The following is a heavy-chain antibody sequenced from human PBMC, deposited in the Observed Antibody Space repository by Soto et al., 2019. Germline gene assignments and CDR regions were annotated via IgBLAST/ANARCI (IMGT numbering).Heavy chain of an antibody. V-gene: IGHV3-23*01. D-gene: IGHD2-8*01. CDR3: AKDSMAKAYYYYGMDV. CDR1: GFTFSSYA. CDR2: ISGSGGST. J-gene: IGHJ6*02. Sequence: PGGSLRVSCAASGFTFSSYAMSWVRQAPGKGLEWVSAISGSGGSTYYADSVKGRFTISRDSSKNTLYLQMNSLRAEDTAVYYCAKDSMAKAYYYYGMDVWGQGTTVTVSS.